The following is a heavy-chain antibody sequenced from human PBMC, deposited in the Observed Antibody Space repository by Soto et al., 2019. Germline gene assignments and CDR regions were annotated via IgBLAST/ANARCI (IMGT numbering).Heavy chain of an antibody. CDR1: GDSISSGGFS. CDR3: ARLGDYYQAFDY. CDR2: IYHSGTS. Sequence: SETLSLTCAVSGDSISSGGFSWSWIRQPPGKGLEWIGYIYHSGTSFYNPSLKSRVAISVDASKSQFSLDLRSVTAADTAVYYCARLGDYYQAFDYWGHGALVTVSS. D-gene: IGHD3-22*01. J-gene: IGHJ4*01. V-gene: IGHV4-30-2*01.